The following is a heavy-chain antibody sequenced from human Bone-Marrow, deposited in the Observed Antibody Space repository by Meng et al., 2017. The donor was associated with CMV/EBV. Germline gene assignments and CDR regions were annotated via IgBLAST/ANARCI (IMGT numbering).Heavy chain of an antibody. J-gene: IGHJ6*02. D-gene: IGHD1-7*01. CDR1: GFTFSSYG. V-gene: IGHV3-30*02. Sequence: GESLKISCAASGFTFSSYGMHWVRQAPGKGLEWVAFIRYDGSNKYYADSVKGRFTISRDNSKNTLYLQMNSLRAEDTAVYYCAKERITGTTDYYGKDVWGQGTTVTVSS. CDR3: AKERITGTTDYYGKDV. CDR2: IRYDGSNK.